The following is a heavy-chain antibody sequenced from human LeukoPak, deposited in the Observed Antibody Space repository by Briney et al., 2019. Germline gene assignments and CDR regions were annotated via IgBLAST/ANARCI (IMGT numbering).Heavy chain of an antibody. J-gene: IGHJ2*01. CDR1: GFTFSNYG. V-gene: IGHV3-30*02. CDR3: AKGNESKYCSSTSCYSRYFDL. D-gene: IGHD2-2*01. Sequence: GGSLRLSCAASGFTFSNYGMHWVRQAPGKGLEWVAFVRYDETTKFYADSVKGRFTISRDNSKTTLYLQMNSLRAEDTAVYYCAKGNESKYCSSTSCYSRYFDLWGRGTLVTVSS. CDR2: VRYDETTK.